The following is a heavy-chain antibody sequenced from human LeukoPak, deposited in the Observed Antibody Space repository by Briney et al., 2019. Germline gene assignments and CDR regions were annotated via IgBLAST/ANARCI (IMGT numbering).Heavy chain of an antibody. D-gene: IGHD3-22*01. CDR3: STDDYYDSNGYYTHARGRGYFDF. CDR2: IKSKTDSGKS. CDR1: GFIFSNAL. V-gene: IGHV3-15*01. Sequence: GGSLRLSCPSSGFIFSNALMNWLRQAAGRGLEGFGRIKSKTDSGKSYYAALVKGRIIISRDDSRNTLHQQMNSRKTEDTAVYYCSTDDYYDSNGYYTHARGRGYFDFWGQGTLVTVSS. J-gene: IGHJ4*02.